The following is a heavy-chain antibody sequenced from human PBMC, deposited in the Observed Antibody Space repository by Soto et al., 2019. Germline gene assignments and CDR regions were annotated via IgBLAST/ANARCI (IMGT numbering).Heavy chain of an antibody. CDR1: GGSISSGGYS. J-gene: IGHJ4*02. V-gene: IGHV4-30-2*01. Sequence: PSETLSLTCAVSGGSISSGGYSWSWIRQPPGKGLEWIGYIYHSGSTYYNPSLKSRVTTSVDRSKNQFSLKLSSVTAADTAVYYCARTYSSSWSPFDYWGQGTLVTVSS. CDR3: ARTYSSSWSPFDY. D-gene: IGHD6-13*01. CDR2: IYHSGST.